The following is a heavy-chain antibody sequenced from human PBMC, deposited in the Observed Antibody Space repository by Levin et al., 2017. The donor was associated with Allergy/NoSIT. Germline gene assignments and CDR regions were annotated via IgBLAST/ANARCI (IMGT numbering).Heavy chain of an antibody. CDR3: ASSGGSGAYIYYFYAMDV. J-gene: IGHJ6*02. V-gene: IGHV3-33*05. Sequence: AGGSLRLSCAASGFTFSSYAMHWVRQAPGKGLEWVSTISFDGSNKFYGDSVKGRFTISRDNSKGILSLQMNSLRVEDTAVYYCASSGGSGAYIYYFYAMDVWGQGTTVTVSS. CDR1: GFTFSSYA. CDR2: ISFDGSNK. D-gene: IGHD3-10*01.